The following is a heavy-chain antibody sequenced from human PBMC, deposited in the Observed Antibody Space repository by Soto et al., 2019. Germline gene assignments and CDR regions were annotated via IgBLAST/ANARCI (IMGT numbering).Heavy chain of an antibody. CDR2: IYSGGST. V-gene: IGHV3-53*01. J-gene: IGHJ6*02. CDR1: GFTVSTKY. CDR3: ARGGRYYDILTGYYIGYYYYGMDV. Sequence: GGSLRLSCAASGFTVSTKYMSWVRQAPGKGLEWVSVIYSGGSTYYADSVKGRFTISRDNSKNTLYLQMNSLRAEDTAVYYCARGGRYYDILTGYYIGYYYYGMDVWGQGTTVTVSS. D-gene: IGHD3-9*01.